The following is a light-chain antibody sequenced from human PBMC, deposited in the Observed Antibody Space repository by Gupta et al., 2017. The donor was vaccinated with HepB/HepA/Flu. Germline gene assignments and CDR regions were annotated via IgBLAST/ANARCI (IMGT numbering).Light chain of an antibody. CDR2: GTS. Sequence: EIVLTQSPDTLSLSPGERVTLSCRASQSVSNSYLAWYQHKPGQAPRLLIYGTSIRATGIPDRFSGSGSGTDFTLSISRLEPEDFAVYFCQLYCDSPRTFGQGTKVEIK. V-gene: IGKV3-20*01. CDR3: QLYCDSPRT. CDR1: QSVSNSY. J-gene: IGKJ1*01.